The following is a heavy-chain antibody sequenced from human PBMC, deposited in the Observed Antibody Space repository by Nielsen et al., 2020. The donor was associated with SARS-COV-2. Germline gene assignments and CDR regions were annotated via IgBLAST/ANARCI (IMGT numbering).Heavy chain of an antibody. J-gene: IGHJ4*02. V-gene: IGHV1-46*01. CDR1: GYTFTSYY. CDR3: ASFTHTAMVRY. D-gene: IGHD5-18*01. CDR2: INPSGGST. Sequence: ASVKVSCKASGYTFTSYYMHWVRQAPGQGLEWMGIINPSGGSTSYAQKFQGRVTMTRDTSISTAYMELSRLRFDDTAVYYCASFTHTAMVRYWGQGTLVTVSS.